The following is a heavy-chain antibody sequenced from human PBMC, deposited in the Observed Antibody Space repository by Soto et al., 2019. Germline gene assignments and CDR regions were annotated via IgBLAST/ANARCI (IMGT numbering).Heavy chain of an antibody. CDR2: INAGNGNT. CDR1: GYTFTSYA. Sequence: ASVKVSCKASGYTFTSYAMHWVRQAPGQRLEWMGWINAGNGNTKYSQKFQGRVNITRDTSASTAYMELSSLRSEDTAVYYCARDQINSGWPNYYYYGMDVWGQGTTVTVSS. V-gene: IGHV1-3*01. D-gene: IGHD6-19*01. J-gene: IGHJ6*02. CDR3: ARDQINSGWPNYYYYGMDV.